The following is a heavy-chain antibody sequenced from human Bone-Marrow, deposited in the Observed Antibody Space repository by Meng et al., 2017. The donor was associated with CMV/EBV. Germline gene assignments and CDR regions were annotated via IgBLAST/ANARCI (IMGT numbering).Heavy chain of an antibody. CDR2: IKQDGSEK. D-gene: IGHD2-2*01. CDR3: ARGPRVVVVPAARFWFAP. J-gene: IGHJ5*02. Sequence: LSLTCAASGFTFSRYWMSWVRQAPGKGLEWVANIKQDGSEKYYVDSVKGRFTISRDNAKNSLYLQMNSLRAEDTAVYYCARGPRVVVVPAARFWFAPWGQGTLVTVSS. V-gene: IGHV3-7*01. CDR1: GFTFSRYW.